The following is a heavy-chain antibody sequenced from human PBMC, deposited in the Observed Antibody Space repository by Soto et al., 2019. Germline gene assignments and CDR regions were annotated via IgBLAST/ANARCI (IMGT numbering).Heavy chain of an antibody. CDR2: IFSSGST. Sequence: PSETLSLTCTVSGDSISSFYWTWIRQPPGKGLEWVGYIFSSGSTNYNPSPKSRVTISVDTSKNQFSLKLSSVTAADTAVYYCARASYGSGSYLTPYYYYYMDVWGKGTTVTVSS. J-gene: IGHJ6*03. CDR3: ARASYGSGSYLTPYYYYYMDV. V-gene: IGHV4-59*01. CDR1: GDSISSFY. D-gene: IGHD3-10*01.